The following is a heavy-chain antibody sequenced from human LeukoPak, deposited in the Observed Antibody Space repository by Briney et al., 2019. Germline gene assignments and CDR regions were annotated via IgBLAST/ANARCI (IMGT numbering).Heavy chain of an antibody. CDR1: GFTFNSYW. D-gene: IGHD2-2*01. CDR2: INQVGSEK. Sequence: PGGSLRLSCAASGFTFNSYWMTWVRQAPGKGLEWVANINQVGSEKYYVDSVKGRFTISRDNAKNSLSLQMNSLRAEDTAVYYCARDLNIVVVPAAPSAFDIWGQGTMVTVSS. CDR3: ARDLNIVVVPAAPSAFDI. J-gene: IGHJ3*02. V-gene: IGHV3-7*01.